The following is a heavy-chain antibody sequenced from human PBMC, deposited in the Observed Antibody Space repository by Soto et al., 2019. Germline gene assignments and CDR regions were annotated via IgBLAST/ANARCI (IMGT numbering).Heavy chain of an antibody. Sequence: GSLRLSCAASGFAFSSSGMHWVRQAPGKGLEWVAIIWFDGSNKYYSDSVKGRFTISRDNSKSTLYLQMNSLRAEDTAVYYCARNPSGGYGGLDHCGQGTLLTVSS. CDR3: ARNPSGGYGGLDH. V-gene: IGHV3-33*01. CDR1: GFAFSSSG. D-gene: IGHD6-19*01. CDR2: IWFDGSNK. J-gene: IGHJ4*02.